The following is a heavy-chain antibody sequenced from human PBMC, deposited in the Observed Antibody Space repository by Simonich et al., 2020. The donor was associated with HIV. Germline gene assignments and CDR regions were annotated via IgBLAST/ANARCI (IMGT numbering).Heavy chain of an antibody. CDR3: ASGGSISSVWADDY. V-gene: IGHV3-30*07. CDR1: GFTFSSYA. J-gene: IGHJ4*02. D-gene: IGHD3-16*01. CDR2: ISYDGSNK. Sequence: QVQLVESGGGVVQPGRSLRLSCAASGFTFSSYAMHWVRQAPGKGQEWVAVISYDGSNKYYADSVKGRFTISSDNSKNTLYLQMNSLRAEDTAVYYCASGGSISSVWADDYWGQGTLVTVSS.